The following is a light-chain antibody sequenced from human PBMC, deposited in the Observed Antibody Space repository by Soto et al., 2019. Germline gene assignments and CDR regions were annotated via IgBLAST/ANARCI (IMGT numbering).Light chain of an antibody. CDR1: SSNIGAGYD. CDR3: QSYDTSLSGSGV. CDR2: ANT. V-gene: IGLV1-40*01. J-gene: IGLJ1*01. Sequence: QSALTQPPSVSGAPGRSVTISCTGSSSNIGAGYDVHWYQQRPGAAPRLLIFANTDRPSGVPDRFSASKSYTSASLTIAGLQAEDEADYYCQSYDTSLSGSGVFGTGTKVTVL.